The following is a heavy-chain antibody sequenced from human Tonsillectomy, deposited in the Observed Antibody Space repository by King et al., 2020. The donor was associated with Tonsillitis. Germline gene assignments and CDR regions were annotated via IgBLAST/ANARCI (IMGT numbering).Heavy chain of an antibody. CDR3: AGTSAAADLDY. J-gene: IGHJ4*02. V-gene: IGHV4-59*01. Sequence: QLQESGPGLVKPSETLSLTCTVSGGSISTYYWSWIRQPPGKGLEWIGYIYYSGITNYNPSLESRVTISVDTSNNQFSLKLTSLTAADTAVYYCAGTSAAADLDYWGQGTLVTVSS. CDR1: GGSISTYY. D-gene: IGHD6-13*01. CDR2: IYYSGIT.